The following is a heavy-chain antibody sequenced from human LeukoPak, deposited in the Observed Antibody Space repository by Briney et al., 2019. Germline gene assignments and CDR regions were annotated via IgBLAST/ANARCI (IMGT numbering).Heavy chain of an antibody. CDR2: IYYSGST. D-gene: IGHD3-10*01. CDR1: GGSMSSSSYY. V-gene: IGHV4-39*07. J-gene: IGHJ3*02. Sequence: SQTLSLTCTVSGGSMSSSSYYWGWIRQPPGKGLEWIGSIYYSGSTYYNPSLKSRVIIIIDTPKNHFSLTLSSVTAADTAVYYCARSDGYGLVGIWGQGTMVTVSS. CDR3: ARSDGYGLVGI.